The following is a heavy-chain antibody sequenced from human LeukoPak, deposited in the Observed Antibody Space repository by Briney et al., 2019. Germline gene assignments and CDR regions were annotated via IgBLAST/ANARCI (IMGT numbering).Heavy chain of an antibody. CDR2: INSGGSST. CDR1: GFTFSSYW. D-gene: IGHD3-10*01. V-gene: IGHV3-74*01. J-gene: IGHJ5*02. Sequence: PGGSLRLSCAASGFTFSSYWMHWVRQAPGKGLVWVSRINSGGSSTSYADSVKGRFTISRDNAKNTLYLQMNSLRAEDTAVYYCARDRFGGSEFDPWGQGTLVTVSS. CDR3: ARDRFGGSEFDP.